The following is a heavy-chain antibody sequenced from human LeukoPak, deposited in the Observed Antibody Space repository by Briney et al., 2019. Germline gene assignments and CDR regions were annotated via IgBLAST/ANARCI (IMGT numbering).Heavy chain of an antibody. J-gene: IGHJ4*02. CDR1: GGSFSGYY. D-gene: IGHD3-3*01. Sequence: PSETLSLTCAVYGGSFSGYYWSWIRQPPGKGLEWIGEINHSGSTNYNPSLKSRVTISVDTSKNQFSLKLSSVTAADTAVYYCASSRYDFWSGSPQEWDYWGQGTLVTVSS. CDR2: INHSGST. V-gene: IGHV4-34*01. CDR3: ASSRYDFWSGSPQEWDY.